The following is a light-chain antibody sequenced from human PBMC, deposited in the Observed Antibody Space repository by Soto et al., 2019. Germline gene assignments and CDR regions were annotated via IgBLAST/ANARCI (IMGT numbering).Light chain of an antibody. J-gene: IGLJ2*01. V-gene: IGLV2-8*01. CDR1: SSDDGGYNY. CDR2: EVS. Sequence: QSALTQTPSASGSPGQSVTISCTGTSSDDGGYNYVSWYQQHPGKAPKLMIYEVSKRPSGVPDRFSGSKSGNTASLTVSGLQAVDEADYYCSSYAGSNNWVVFGGGTKLTVL. CDR3: SSYAGSNNWVV.